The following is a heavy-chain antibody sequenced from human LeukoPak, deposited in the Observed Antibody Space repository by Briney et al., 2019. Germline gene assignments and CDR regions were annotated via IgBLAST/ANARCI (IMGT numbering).Heavy chain of an antibody. CDR1: GFTFSSYE. D-gene: IGHD2-8*01. CDR2: ISSSGSTI. J-gene: IGHJ4*02. Sequence: PGGSLRLSCAASGFTFSSYEMNWVRQAPGKGLEWVSYISSSGSTIYYADSVKGRFTISRDNAKNSLYLQMNSLRAEDTAVYYCVRRGYCTNGVCYPFDYWGQGTLVTVSS. V-gene: IGHV3-48*03. CDR3: VRRGYCTNGVCYPFDY.